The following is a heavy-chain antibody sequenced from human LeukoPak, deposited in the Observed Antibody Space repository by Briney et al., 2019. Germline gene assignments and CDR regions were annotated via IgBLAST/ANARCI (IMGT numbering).Heavy chain of an antibody. Sequence: ASETLSLTCAVYGGSFSGYYWSWIRQAPGKGLEWIGEINHSGNINYNPSLKSRVTISLDTSKNQFSLKLNSVTAADTAVYYCVTEPGYCTGGRCYGGWFDPWGQGTLVTVSS. V-gene: IGHV4-34*01. CDR1: GGSFSGYY. D-gene: IGHD2-15*01. J-gene: IGHJ5*02. CDR2: INHSGNI. CDR3: VTEPGYCTGGRCYGGWFDP.